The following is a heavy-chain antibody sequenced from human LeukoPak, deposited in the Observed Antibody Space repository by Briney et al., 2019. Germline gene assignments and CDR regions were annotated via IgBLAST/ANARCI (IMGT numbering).Heavy chain of an antibody. J-gene: IGHJ4*02. D-gene: IGHD6-13*01. CDR3: AKSRGIAAAPDY. V-gene: IGHV3-9*01. CDR1: GFTFDDYA. CDR2: ISWNSVTI. Sequence: PGGSLRLSCAASGFTFDDYAMHWVRQAPGKGLEWVSGISWNSVTIGYGDSVKGRFTISRDNAKNSLYLQMNSLRAEDTALCYCAKSRGIAAAPDYWGQGTLVTVSS.